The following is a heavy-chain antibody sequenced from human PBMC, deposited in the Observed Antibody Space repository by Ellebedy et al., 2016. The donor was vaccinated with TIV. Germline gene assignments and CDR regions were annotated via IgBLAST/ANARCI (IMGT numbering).Heavy chain of an antibody. CDR3: ARRASYGDYAVQVNPWFDP. V-gene: IGHV3-7*01. CDR2: IRQEGDEI. CDR1: GFNFRSYW. J-gene: IGHJ5*02. D-gene: IGHD4-17*01. Sequence: GEFLKISCAASGFNFRSYWMAWVRQAPGKGLEWVAKIRQEGDEIYYVESVKGRFTISRDNAKKSLFLQMNSLRVEDTAVYYCARRASYGDYAVQVNPWFDPWGQGTLVTVSS.